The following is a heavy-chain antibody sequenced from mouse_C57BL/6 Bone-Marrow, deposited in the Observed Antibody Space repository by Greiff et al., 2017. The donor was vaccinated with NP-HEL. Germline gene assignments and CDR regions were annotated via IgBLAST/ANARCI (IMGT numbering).Heavy chain of an antibody. CDR1: GYTFTSYW. CDR2: IDPSDSYT. D-gene: IGHD2-3*01. CDR3: ARGDGYYDYYAMDY. V-gene: IGHV1-50*01. J-gene: IGHJ4*01. Sequence: QVQLQQPGAELVKPGASVKLSCKASGYTFTSYWMQWVKQRPGQGLEWIGEIDPSDSYTNHNQKFKGKATLTVDTSSSTAYMQLSSLTSEDSAVYYCARGDGYYDYYAMDYWGQGTSVTVSS.